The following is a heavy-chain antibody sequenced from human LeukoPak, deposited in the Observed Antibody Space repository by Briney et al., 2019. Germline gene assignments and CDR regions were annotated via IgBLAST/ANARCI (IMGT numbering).Heavy chain of an antibody. V-gene: IGHV1-69*13. D-gene: IGHD1-14*01. CDR3: AREGITGTTREGAFDI. Sequence: SVKVSCKASGYTFTSYGISWVRQAPGQGLEWMGGIIPIFGTANYAQKFQGRVTITADESTSTAYMELSSLRSEDTAVYYCAREGITGTTREGAFDIWGQGTMVTVSS. CDR1: GYTFTSYG. CDR2: IIPIFGTA. J-gene: IGHJ3*02.